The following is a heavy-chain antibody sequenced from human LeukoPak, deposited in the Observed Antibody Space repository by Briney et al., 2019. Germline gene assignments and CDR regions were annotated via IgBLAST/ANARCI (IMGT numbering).Heavy chain of an antibody. CDR3: AGRGSPYYFDF. D-gene: IGHD3-10*01. CDR2: ISYSGST. Sequence: PSETLSLTCTVSGGSISSRPYYWGWVRQPPGKGLEWIGSISYSGSTYYNPSLKSRVTISVDTSKNHFSLKLSSVTAADTAVYFCAGRGSPYYFDFWGQGTLVTVSS. V-gene: IGHV4-39*07. CDR1: GGSISSRPYY. J-gene: IGHJ4*02.